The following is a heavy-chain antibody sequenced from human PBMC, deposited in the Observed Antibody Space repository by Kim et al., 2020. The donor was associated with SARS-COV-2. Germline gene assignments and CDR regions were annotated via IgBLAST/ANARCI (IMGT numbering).Heavy chain of an antibody. J-gene: IGHJ4*01. CDR3: ARAGKNYYDSSGLNDY. V-gene: IGHV3-48*01. CDR1: GFTFSTYS. CDR2: ISGSSRTI. Sequence: GGSLRLSCAASGFTFSTYSMSWVRQAPGKGLEWVSYISGSSRTINYADSVKGRFTISRDNAKNSLYLQMNSLRAEDTAVYYGARAGKNYYDSSGLNDYWG. D-gene: IGHD3-22*01.